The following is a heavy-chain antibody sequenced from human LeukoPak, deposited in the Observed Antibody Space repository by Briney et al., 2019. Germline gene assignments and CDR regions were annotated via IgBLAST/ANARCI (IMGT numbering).Heavy chain of an antibody. CDR2: ISSSGDTM. D-gene: IGHD1-7*01. CDR3: ARVMGNYASDY. J-gene: IGHJ4*02. V-gene: IGHV3-11*04. CDR1: GFSFSDYY. Sequence: GGSMRLSCAASGFSFSDYYMSWIRQAPGKWLEWVSYISSSGDTMFYSDSVKGRFTISRDNGKKSLFLEINSLRAKDAAIYYCARVMGNYASDYWGQGALVTVSS.